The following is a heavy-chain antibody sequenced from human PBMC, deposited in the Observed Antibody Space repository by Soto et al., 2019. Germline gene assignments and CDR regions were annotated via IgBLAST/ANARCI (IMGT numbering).Heavy chain of an antibody. CDR3: ARGRNGWESSLDI. J-gene: IGHJ3*02. V-gene: IGHV3-33*01. CDR2: IWYDGSNK. Sequence: GGSLRLSCAASGFTFSTYGMHWVRQAPGKGLEWVAVIWYDGSNKYYVDSVKGRFSISRDNSKNSLYLQMNSLKTEDTAVYYCARGRNGWESSLDIWGLGTMVTVSS. D-gene: IGHD2-8*01. CDR1: GFTFSTYG.